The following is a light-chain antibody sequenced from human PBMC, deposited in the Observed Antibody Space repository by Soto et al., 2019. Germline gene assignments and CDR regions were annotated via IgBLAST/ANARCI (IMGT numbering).Light chain of an antibody. CDR1: QSIRNY. CDR2: AAS. Sequence: DIQMTQFPSSLSASVGDRVTITCRASQSIRNYLHWYQQKPGKAPKLLIYAASSLKSGVPSRFSGSGSGTAFTLTISSLQPEDFATYHCQQSSRTPLTFGGGTKVAIK. V-gene: IGKV1-39*01. J-gene: IGKJ4*01. CDR3: QQSSRTPLT.